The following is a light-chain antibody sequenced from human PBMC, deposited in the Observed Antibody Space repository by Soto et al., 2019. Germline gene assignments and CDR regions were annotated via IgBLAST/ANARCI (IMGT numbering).Light chain of an antibody. V-gene: IGKV1-5*01. CDR2: DAS. J-gene: IGKJ4*01. CDR3: QQYSSYPLT. CDR1: ESINGW. Sequence: DIQMTQSPSTLSVCVGDRVTITCRASESINGWLAWHQQKPGKAPKILIYDASKLERGVPSRLSGSGSGAEFTLTISSLQPDDLATYYCQQYSSYPLTFGGGTKVDIK.